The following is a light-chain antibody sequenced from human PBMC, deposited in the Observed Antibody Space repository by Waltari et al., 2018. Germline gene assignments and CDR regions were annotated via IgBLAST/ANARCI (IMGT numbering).Light chain of an antibody. V-gene: IGKV1-39*01. CDR2: AAT. J-gene: IGKJ1*01. CDR3: QQSYDIPQT. Sequence: DIQMTQAPSSLSASVGERVTVTCRASRSITRYLHWYKYNAGKAPKLLIYAATNLQSGVSSRFSGSGSGTDFTLTITSLQPEDSATYYCQQSYDIPQTFGQGTKVEI. CDR1: RSITRY.